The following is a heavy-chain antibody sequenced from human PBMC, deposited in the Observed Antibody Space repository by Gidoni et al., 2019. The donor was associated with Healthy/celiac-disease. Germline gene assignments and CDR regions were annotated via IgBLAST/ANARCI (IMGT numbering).Heavy chain of an antibody. CDR1: GFTFSSYG. D-gene: IGHD3-10*01. V-gene: IGHV3-30*18. CDR3: AKDGVGSGWLPEN. CDR2: ISYDGSNK. J-gene: IGHJ4*02. Sequence: QVQLVESGGGVVQPGRSLRLSCAASGFTFSSYGMHWVRQAPGKGLEWVAVISYDGSNKYYADAVKGRFTISRDNSKNTLYLQMNSLRAEDTAVYYCAKDGVGSGWLPENWGQGTLVTVSS.